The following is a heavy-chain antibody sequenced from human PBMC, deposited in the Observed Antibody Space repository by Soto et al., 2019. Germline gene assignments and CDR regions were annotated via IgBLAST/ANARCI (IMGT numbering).Heavy chain of an antibody. Sequence: GGSLRLSCAASGFTFSNAWINWVRQAPGKGLEWVGRIKRKTDGGTTDFAASVKGRFAISRDDSISMAFMRMNSLKTEDTAVYYCTTDSYITVTPVRLDYWGQGTLVTVSS. D-gene: IGHD3-22*01. CDR1: GFTFSNAW. CDR2: IKRKTDGGTT. V-gene: IGHV3-15*07. J-gene: IGHJ4*01. CDR3: TTDSYITVTPVRLDY.